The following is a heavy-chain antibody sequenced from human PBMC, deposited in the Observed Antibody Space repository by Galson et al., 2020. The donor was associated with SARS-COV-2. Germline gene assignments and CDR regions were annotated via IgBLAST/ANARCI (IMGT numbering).Heavy chain of an antibody. CDR3: ARDRNGNYDVDY. J-gene: IGHJ4*02. CDR1: GFTFSSYP. Sequence: GGSLRLSCAASGFTFSSYPMHWVRQAPGKGLEWVAVISYAGSNKYYADSVKGRFTISRDNSKNTLYLQMNSLRAEDTGVYYCARDRNGNYDVDYWGQGSLVTFSS. V-gene: IGHV3-30*01. D-gene: IGHD1-7*01. CDR2: ISYAGSNK.